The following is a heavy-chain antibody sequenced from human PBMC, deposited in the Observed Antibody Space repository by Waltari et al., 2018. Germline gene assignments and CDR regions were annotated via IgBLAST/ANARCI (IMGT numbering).Heavy chain of an antibody. V-gene: IGHV4-4*07. Sequence: QLQLQEWSPGLVKPSDTLSLTCTVAVGSISRYYWVRLRQTAGNGLEWIVGIDTSARAHLYSSRKSRASTSANTSKTLFSPTRTSVTAPDTAVYYCARAPLWYSGILCAFDIWGQGTMGTVSS. CDR2: IDTSARA. J-gene: IGHJ3*02. D-gene: IGHD1-26*01. CDR3: ARAPLWYSGILCAFDI. CDR1: VGSISRYY.